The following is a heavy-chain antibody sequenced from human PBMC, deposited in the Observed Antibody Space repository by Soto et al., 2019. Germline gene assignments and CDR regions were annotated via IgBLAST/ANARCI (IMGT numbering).Heavy chain of an antibody. CDR1: GFTFSSYG. V-gene: IGHV3-33*01. CDR3: ARGTQQWPVFYGMDV. D-gene: IGHD6-19*01. J-gene: IGHJ6*02. CDR2: IWYDGSNK. Sequence: QVQLVESGGGVVQPGRSLRLSCAASGFTFSSYGMHWVRQAPGKGLEWVAVIWYDGSNKYYADSVKGRFTISRDNSKNTVYLQMTSLRAEDTAVYYCARGTQQWPVFYGMDVWGQGTTVTVSS.